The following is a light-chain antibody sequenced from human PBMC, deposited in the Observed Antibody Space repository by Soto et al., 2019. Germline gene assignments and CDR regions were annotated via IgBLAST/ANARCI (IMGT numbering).Light chain of an antibody. CDR2: SAS. CDR3: QQYGSSPWT. V-gene: IGKV3-20*01. Sequence: EIVMTQSPATLSVSPWGRATLSCRASQSISDTLAWYQQKPGQAPRLLIYSASRGATGFPARFSGSGSGTDFTLTISRLEPEDFAVYYCQQYGSSPWTFGQGTKVDIK. CDR1: QSISDT. J-gene: IGKJ1*01.